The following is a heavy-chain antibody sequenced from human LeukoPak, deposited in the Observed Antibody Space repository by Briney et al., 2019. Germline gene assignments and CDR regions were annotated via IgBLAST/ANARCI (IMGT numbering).Heavy chain of an antibody. V-gene: IGHV1-2*02. D-gene: IGHD6-13*01. Sequence: PGGSLRLSCAASGFTFSSYAMHWVRQAPEQGLEWMGWINPNSGGTNYAQKFQGRVTMTRDTSISTAYMELSRLRSDDTAVYYCASYPRRGYSSSWPDAFDIWGQGTMVTVSS. J-gene: IGHJ3*02. CDR2: INPNSGGT. CDR3: ASYPRRGYSSSWPDAFDI. CDR1: GFTFSSYA.